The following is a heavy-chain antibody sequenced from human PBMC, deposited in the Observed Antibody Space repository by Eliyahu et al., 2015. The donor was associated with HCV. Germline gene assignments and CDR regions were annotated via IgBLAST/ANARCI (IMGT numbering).Heavy chain of an antibody. CDR3: AKAGGFRDDYRIDY. CDR1: SGSISSDGYY. V-gene: IGHV4-31*03. J-gene: IGHJ4*02. D-gene: IGHD5-24*01. Sequence: QVQLQESGPGLVKPSQTLSLTCTVSSGSISSDGYYWSWIRQHPGKGLEWIGYIYYSGSTYYNPSLKSRVTISVDTSKNQFSLKLSSVTAADTAVYYCAKAGGFRDDYRIDYWGQGTLVTVSS. CDR2: IYYSGST.